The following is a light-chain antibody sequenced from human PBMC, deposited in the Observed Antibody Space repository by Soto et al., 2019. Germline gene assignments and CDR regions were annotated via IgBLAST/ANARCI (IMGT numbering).Light chain of an antibody. Sequence: EIVMTQSPATLSVSPVERATLSCRASHSVSSNLAWYQQKPGQAPRLLIYGASTRATGIPARFSGSGSGTEFTLTISSLQSEDFAVYYCQHYNNWPPLTFGGGTKVEIK. CDR1: HSVSSN. V-gene: IGKV3-15*01. J-gene: IGKJ4*01. CDR3: QHYNNWPPLT. CDR2: GAS.